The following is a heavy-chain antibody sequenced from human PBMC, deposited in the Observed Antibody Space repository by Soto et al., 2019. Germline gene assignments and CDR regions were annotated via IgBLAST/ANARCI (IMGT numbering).Heavy chain of an antibody. CDR1: GYTFTSYY. D-gene: IGHD2-15*01. CDR3: ARDRVDCSGGNCWRSVEDT. J-gene: IGHJ5*02. Sequence: QVQLVQSGAEVKKPGASVKVSCKASGYTFTSYYMHWVRQAPGQGLEWMGIIDPSGGGTSYAQKFQGRLNMTRETSTSRVYMELSSLRSEDTAVYYCARDRVDCSGGNCWRSVEDTWGQGTLVTVSS. V-gene: IGHV1-46*01. CDR2: IDPSGGGT.